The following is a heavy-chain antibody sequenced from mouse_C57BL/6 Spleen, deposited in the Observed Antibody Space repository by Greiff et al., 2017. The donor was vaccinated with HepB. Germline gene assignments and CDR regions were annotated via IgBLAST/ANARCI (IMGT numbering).Heavy chain of an antibody. D-gene: IGHD1-1*01. CDR2: IDPETGGT. CDR3: TRSSYYGGMAWFAY. V-gene: IGHV1-15*01. J-gene: IGHJ3*01. CDR1: GYTFTDYE. Sequence: VQLQQSGAELVRPGASVTLSCKASGYTFTDYEMHWVKQTPVHGLEWIGAIDPETGGTAYNQKFKGKAILTADKSSSSAYMELRSLTSEDSAVYYCTRSSYYGGMAWFAYWGQGTLVTVSA.